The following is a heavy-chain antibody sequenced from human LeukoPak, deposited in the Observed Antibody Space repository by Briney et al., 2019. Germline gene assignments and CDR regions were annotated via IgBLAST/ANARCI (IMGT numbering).Heavy chain of an antibody. Sequence: SETLSLTCAVSGDSISSGGYSWGWIRQTPGKGLEWIAYIHDSGSTYNNPSLKSRLSISIDTPKNQFSLKLNSVTAADTAVYYCARVVAAAGNNWFDPWGQGTLVTVSS. J-gene: IGHJ5*02. V-gene: IGHV4-30-4*07. CDR1: GDSISSGGYS. D-gene: IGHD6-13*01. CDR2: IHDSGST. CDR3: ARVVAAAGNNWFDP.